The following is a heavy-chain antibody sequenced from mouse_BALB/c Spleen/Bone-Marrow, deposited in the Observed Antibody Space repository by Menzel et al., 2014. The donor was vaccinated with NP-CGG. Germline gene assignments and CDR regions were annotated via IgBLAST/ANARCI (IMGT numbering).Heavy chain of an antibody. D-gene: IGHD2-1*01. V-gene: IGHV1-4*01. Sequence: QVQLQQSGAELARPGASVKMSCRASGYTFTTYTMHWVKQGPGQGPEWIGYINPSSGYTYYNQKFKDKATLTADKSSSAAYLQLSSLTSEDSAVYYCARVYGNYDAMDYWGQGTSVTVSS. CDR1: GYTFTTYT. CDR3: ARVYGNYDAMDY. CDR2: INPSSGYT. J-gene: IGHJ4*01.